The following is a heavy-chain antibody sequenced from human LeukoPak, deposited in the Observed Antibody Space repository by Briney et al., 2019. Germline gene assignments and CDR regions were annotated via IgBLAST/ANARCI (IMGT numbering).Heavy chain of an antibody. J-gene: IGHJ4*02. CDR2: INPNSGGT. V-gene: IGHV1-2*02. CDR3: ARLIAAADY. Sequence: ASVKVSCKASGYTFISYGISWVRQAPGQGLEWMGWINPNSGGTNYAQKFQGRVTMTRDTSISTAYMELSRLRSDDTAVYYCARLIAAADYWGQGTLVTVSS. CDR1: GYTFISYG. D-gene: IGHD6-13*01.